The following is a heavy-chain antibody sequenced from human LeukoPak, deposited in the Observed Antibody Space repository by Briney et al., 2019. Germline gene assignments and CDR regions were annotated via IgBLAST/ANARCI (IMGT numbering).Heavy chain of an antibody. CDR3: ARGLVVVVAAIDAFDI. V-gene: IGHV4-34*01. J-gene: IGHJ3*02. CDR2: INHSGST. D-gene: IGHD2-15*01. Sequence: PSETLSLTCAVYGGSFSGYYWSWIRQPPGKGLEWMGEINHSGSTNYNPSLKSRVTISVDTSKNQFSLKLSSVTAADTAVYYCARGLVVVVAAIDAFDIWGQGTMVTVSS. CDR1: GGSFSGYY.